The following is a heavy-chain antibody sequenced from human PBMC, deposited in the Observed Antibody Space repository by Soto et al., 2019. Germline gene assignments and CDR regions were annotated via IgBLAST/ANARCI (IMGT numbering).Heavy chain of an antibody. CDR2: IYYSGST. CDR3: ARDPLRRITIFGVVIPTLDDAFDI. D-gene: IGHD3-3*01. J-gene: IGHJ3*02. CDR1: GGSISSGGYY. Sequence: PSETLSLTCTVSGGSISSGGYYWSWIRQHPGKGLEWIGYIYYSGSTYYNPSLKSRVTISVDTSKNQFSLKLSSVTAADTALYYCARDPLRRITIFGVVIPTLDDAFDIWGQGKMVTVSS. V-gene: IGHV4-31*03.